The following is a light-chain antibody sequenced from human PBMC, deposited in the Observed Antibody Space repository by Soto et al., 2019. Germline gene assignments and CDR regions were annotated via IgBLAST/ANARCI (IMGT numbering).Light chain of an antibody. CDR2: DAS. CDR1: QSISSW. V-gene: IGKV1-5*01. J-gene: IGKJ1*01. Sequence: IKMTHSPSTLPSSVEDRLTMACLASQSISSWLAWYQQKPGKAPKLLIYDASSLESGVPSRFSGSGSGTEFTLTISSLQPDDFATYYCQHYDSYSEAFGQGTKVAIK. CDR3: QHYDSYSEA.